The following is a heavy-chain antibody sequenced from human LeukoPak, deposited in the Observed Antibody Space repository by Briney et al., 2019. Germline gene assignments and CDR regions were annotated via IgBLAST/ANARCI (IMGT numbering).Heavy chain of an antibody. CDR2: IYYSGST. J-gene: IGHJ3*02. V-gene: IGHV4-31*03. CDR3: ARDGDYGYAFDI. Sequence: PSETLSLTCTVSGGSISSGGYYWSWIRQHPGKGLEWIGYIYYSGSTYYNPSLKSRVTISVDTSKNQFSLKLSSVTAADTAAYYCARDGDYGYAFDIWGQGTMVTVSS. D-gene: IGHD4-17*01. CDR1: GGSISSGGYY.